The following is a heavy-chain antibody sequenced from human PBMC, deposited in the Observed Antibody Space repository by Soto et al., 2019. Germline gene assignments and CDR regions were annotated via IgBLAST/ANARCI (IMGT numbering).Heavy chain of an antibody. CDR1: GFNIGSSA. D-gene: IGHD2-15*01. V-gene: IGHV3-23*01. J-gene: IGHJ4*02. Sequence: EVQLLESGGGLVQPGGSLRLSCAASGFNIGSSAWSWVRQAPGKGLDWVSTIGGNDVTTFYADSAKGRFTISRDISRNTVFLQMSSLRAEDTALYYCAKSSRYCSGGGCFYYFDYWGQGTLVTVSS. CDR2: IGGNDVTT. CDR3: AKSSRYCSGGGCFYYFDY.